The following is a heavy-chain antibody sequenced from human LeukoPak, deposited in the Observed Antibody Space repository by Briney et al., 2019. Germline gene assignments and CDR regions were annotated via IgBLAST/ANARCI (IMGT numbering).Heavy chain of an antibody. CDR2: IYTSGST. CDR1: VGPLSSYH. Sequence: SETLSLTCTVSVGPLSSYHWSWIRQPAGKGLEWIGRIYTSGSTNYNPSLKSRVTMSVDTSKNQFSLKLSSVTAADTAVYYWARDRRGSGYYYNWFDPWGQGTLVTVSS. J-gene: IGHJ5*02. V-gene: IGHV4-4*07. CDR3: ARDRRGSGYYYNWFDP. D-gene: IGHD3-22*01.